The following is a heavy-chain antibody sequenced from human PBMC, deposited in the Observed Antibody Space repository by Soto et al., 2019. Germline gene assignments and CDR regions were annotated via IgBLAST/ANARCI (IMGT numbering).Heavy chain of an antibody. CDR1: GGTFSSYA. D-gene: IGHD3-10*01. Sequence: QVQLVQSGAEVKKPGSSVKVSCKASGGTFSSYAISWVRQAPGQGREWMGGIIPIFGTANYAQKFQGRVTITADESTSTAYMELSSLRSEDTAVYYCASSGTSYGSSSYYYYGMDVWGQGTTVTVSS. CDR3: ASSGTSYGSSSYYYYGMDV. V-gene: IGHV1-69*12. J-gene: IGHJ6*02. CDR2: IIPIFGTA.